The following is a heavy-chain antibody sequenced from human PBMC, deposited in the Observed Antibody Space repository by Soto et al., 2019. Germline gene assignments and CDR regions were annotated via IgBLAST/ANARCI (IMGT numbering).Heavy chain of an antibody. V-gene: IGHV4-31*03. CDR1: GGSISSGGYY. Sequence: SETLSLTCTVSGGSISSGGYYWSWIRQHPGKGLEWIGYIYYSGSTYYNPSLKSRVTISVDTSKNQFSLKLSSVTAADTAVYYCARWGKIPTAYYFDYWGQGTLVTVSS. CDR3: ARWGKIPTAYYFDY. J-gene: IGHJ4*02. D-gene: IGHD3-16*01. CDR2: IYYSGST.